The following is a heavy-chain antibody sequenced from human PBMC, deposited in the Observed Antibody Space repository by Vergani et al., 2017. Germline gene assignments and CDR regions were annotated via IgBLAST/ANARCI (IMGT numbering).Heavy chain of an antibody. CDR3: ARVGTIPTWYFDL. CDR1: GGSISSYY. J-gene: IGHJ2*01. Sequence: QVQLQESGPGLVKPSETLSLTCTVSGGSISSYYWSWIRQPPGKGREWIGYIYYSGSTHYNPSLKSRVTISVDTSKNQFSLKLSSVTAADTAVYYCARVGTIPTWYFDLWGRGTLVTVSS. D-gene: IGHD3-3*01. V-gene: IGHV4-59*01. CDR2: IYYSGST.